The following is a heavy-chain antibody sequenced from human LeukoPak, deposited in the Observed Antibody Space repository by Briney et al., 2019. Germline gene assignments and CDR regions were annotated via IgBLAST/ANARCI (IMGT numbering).Heavy chain of an antibody. CDR2: IKQDGSEK. CDR3: ARDRDYGDYLNAFDI. CDR1: GFTFSSYW. D-gene: IGHD4-17*01. J-gene: IGHJ3*02. V-gene: IGHV3-7*01. Sequence: GGSLRLSCAASGFTFSSYWMSWVRQAPGKGLEWVANIKQDGSEKYYVDSVKGRFTISRDNAKNSLYLQMNSLRAEDMAVYYCARDRDYGDYLNAFDIWGQGTMVTVSS.